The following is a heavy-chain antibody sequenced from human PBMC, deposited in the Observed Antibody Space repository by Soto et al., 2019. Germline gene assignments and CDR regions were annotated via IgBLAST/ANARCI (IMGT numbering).Heavy chain of an antibody. J-gene: IGHJ6*02. Sequence: SVQVSSPASRVALGTVIVTWMRQAPSPGLEWVGGIIPIFGTANYAQKFQGRVTITADESTSTSYLEVNNLRSEDTAVYYCAKVRYSSPMGYYYGMDVWGQGTTVTVSS. CDR3: AKVRYSSPMGYYYGMDV. CDR2: IIPIFGTA. D-gene: IGHD6-19*01. CDR1: RVALGTVI. V-gene: IGHV1-69*13.